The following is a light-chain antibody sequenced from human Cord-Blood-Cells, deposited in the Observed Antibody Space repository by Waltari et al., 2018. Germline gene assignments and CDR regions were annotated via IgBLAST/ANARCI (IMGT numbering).Light chain of an antibody. J-gene: IGLJ2*01. CDR1: KLGDQY. CDR2: QDS. CDR3: QAWDSSTVV. V-gene: IGLV3-1*01. Sequence: SSELTQPPSVSVSPGQTASIPCSGDKLGDQYACWYQQKPGQSPVLVIYQDSKRPSGIPERFSGSNSGNTVTLTISGTQAMDEADYYCQAWDSSTVVFGGGTKLTVL.